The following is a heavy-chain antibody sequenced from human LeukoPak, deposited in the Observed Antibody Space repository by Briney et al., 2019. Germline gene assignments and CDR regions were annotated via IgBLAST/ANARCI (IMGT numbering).Heavy chain of an antibody. CDR1: GFTFSSYA. CDR3: ASSGPNEDY. J-gene: IGHJ4*02. Sequence: GGSLRLSCAASGFTFSSYAMHWVRQAPGKELGWVAVISYDGSNKYYADSVKGRFTISRDNSKNTLYLQMNSLRAEDTAVYYCASSGPNEDYWGQGTLVTVSS. CDR2: ISYDGSNK. V-gene: IGHV3-30*04. D-gene: IGHD5-12*01.